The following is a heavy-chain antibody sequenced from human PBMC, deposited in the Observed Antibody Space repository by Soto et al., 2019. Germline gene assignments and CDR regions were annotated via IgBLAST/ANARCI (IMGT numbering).Heavy chain of an antibody. CDR3: TTVRKWELPTYYYYYGMDV. J-gene: IGHJ6*02. Sequence: PGGSLRLSCAASGFTFSNAWMSWVRQAPGKGLEWVGRIKSKTDGGTTDYAAPVKGRFTISRDDSKNTLYLQMNSLKTEDTAVYYCTTVRKWELPTYYYYYGMDVWGQGTTVTVS. V-gene: IGHV3-15*01. D-gene: IGHD1-26*01. CDR1: GFTFSNAW. CDR2: IKSKTDGGTT.